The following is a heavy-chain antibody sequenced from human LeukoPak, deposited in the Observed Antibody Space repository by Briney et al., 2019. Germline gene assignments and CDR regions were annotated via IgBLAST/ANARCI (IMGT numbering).Heavy chain of an antibody. CDR3: ARQIGVTSSEDY. J-gene: IGHJ4*02. CDR1: GGSISSSGYYY. D-gene: IGHD6-19*01. V-gene: IGHV4-39*01. CDR2: VYYSGNT. Sequence: SETLSLTCTVSGGSISSSGYYYWGWIRQPPGKGLEWIGSVYYSGNTYQSPSLKSRVTISVDTSKNQFSLKLSSVTAADTAVYYCARQIGVTSSEDYWGQGTLVTVSS.